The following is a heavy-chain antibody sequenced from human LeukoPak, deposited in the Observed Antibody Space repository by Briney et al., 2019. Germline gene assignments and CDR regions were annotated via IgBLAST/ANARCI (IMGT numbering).Heavy chain of an antibody. J-gene: IGHJ4*02. D-gene: IGHD1-26*01. CDR2: ISGSGGST. Sequence: GGSLRLSCAASGFTFNCAMSWVRQAPGKGLEWVSSISGSGGSTYYADSVKGRFTISRDNSKNTLYLQMNSLRAEDTAVYYCAKGQSGTYPLVHFDYWGQGTLVTVSS. CDR3: AKGQSGTYPLVHFDY. CDR1: GFTFNCA. V-gene: IGHV3-23*01.